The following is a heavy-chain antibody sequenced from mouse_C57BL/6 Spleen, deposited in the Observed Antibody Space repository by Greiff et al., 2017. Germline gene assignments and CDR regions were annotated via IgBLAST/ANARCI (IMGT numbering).Heavy chain of an antibody. Sequence: QVQLQQSGPGLVQPSPSLSITCTVSGFSLTSYGVHWVRQSPGKGLEWLGVIWRGGSTDYNAAFMSRLSITKDNSKSQVFFKMNSLQADDAAIYYCAKKREDYYSNDDYAMGYWGQGTSVTVSS. CDR2: IWRGGST. D-gene: IGHD2-5*01. J-gene: IGHJ4*01. CDR1: GFSLTSYG. CDR3: AKKREDYYSNDDYAMGY. V-gene: IGHV2-5*01.